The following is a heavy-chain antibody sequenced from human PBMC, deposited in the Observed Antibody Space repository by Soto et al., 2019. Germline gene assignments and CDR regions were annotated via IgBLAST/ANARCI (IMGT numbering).Heavy chain of an antibody. CDR2: ISSSGYI. V-gene: IGHV3-21*04. J-gene: IGHJ6*02. CDR1: GFNFNSYT. CDR3: ARDPPATRHGMDV. Sequence: GGSLRLSCAASGFNFNSYTINWVRQAPGKRLEWLSSISSSGYIFSTDSVRGRFTISRDNSKNTLYLQMKSLRAEDTAVYYCARDPPATRHGMDVWGQGTTVTV.